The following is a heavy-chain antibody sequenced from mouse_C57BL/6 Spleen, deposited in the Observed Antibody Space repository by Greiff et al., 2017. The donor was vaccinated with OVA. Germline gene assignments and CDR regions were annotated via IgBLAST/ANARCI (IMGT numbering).Heavy chain of an antibody. J-gene: IGHJ1*03. CDR2: ISDGGSYT. CDR1: GFTFSSYA. CDR3: ARGSNWYFDV. Sequence: EVQLQQSGGGLVKPGGSLKLSCAASGFTFSSYAMSWVRQTPEKRLEWVATISDGGSYTYYPDNVKGRFTISRDNAKTNLYLQMSHLKSEDTAMYYWARGSNWYFDVWGTGTTVTVSS. V-gene: IGHV5-4*01.